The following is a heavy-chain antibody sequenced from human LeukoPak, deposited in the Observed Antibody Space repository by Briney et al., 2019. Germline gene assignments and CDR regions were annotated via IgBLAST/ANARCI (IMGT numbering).Heavy chain of an antibody. V-gene: IGHV1-18*01. J-gene: IGHJ4*02. D-gene: IGHD3-22*01. Sequence: ASVKVSCKASGYTFTSYGISWVLQAPGQGLEWMGWISAYNGNTNYAQKFQGRVTMTTDTSTSTAYMELRSLRSDDTAVYYCARDRTPRITMIVVPGGYWGQGTLVTVSS. CDR3: ARDRTPRITMIVVPGGY. CDR2: ISAYNGNT. CDR1: GYTFTSYG.